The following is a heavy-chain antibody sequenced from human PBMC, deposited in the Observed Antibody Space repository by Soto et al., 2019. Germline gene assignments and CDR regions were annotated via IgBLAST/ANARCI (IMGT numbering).Heavy chain of an antibody. CDR2: IIPILGIA. D-gene: IGHD2-15*01. CDR1: GGTFSSYT. Sequence: QVQLVQSGAEVKKPGSSVNVSCKASGGTFSSYTISWVRQAPGQGLEWMGRIIPILGIANYAQKFQGRVTITADKSTSTAYMELSSLRSEDTAVYYCARERTRDCRGGSCYSLSWYFDLWGRGTLVTVSS. J-gene: IGHJ2*01. V-gene: IGHV1-69*08. CDR3: ARERTRDCRGGSCYSLSWYFDL.